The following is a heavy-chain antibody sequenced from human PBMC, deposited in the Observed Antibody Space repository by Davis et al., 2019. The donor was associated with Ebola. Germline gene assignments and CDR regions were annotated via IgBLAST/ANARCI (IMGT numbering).Heavy chain of an antibody. D-gene: IGHD2-15*01. V-gene: IGHV3-74*01. Sequence: HTGGSLRLSCAASGFTFSSYWMHWVRQAPGKGLVWVSRINSDGSSTSYADSVKGRFTISRDAKNTLYVQMNSLRAEDTAVYYCARGNRYCSGDTCANWLDPWGQGTLVTVSS. CDR2: INSDGSST. CDR3: ARGNRYCSGDTCANWLDP. J-gene: IGHJ5*02. CDR1: GFTFSSYW.